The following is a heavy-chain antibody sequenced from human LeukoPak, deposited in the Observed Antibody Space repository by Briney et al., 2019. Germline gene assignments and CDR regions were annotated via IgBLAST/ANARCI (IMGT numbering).Heavy chain of an antibody. CDR2: IHYTGST. CDR1: DGSISPYY. D-gene: IGHD6-6*01. Sequence: NPSETLSLTCTVSDGSISPYYWNWLRQRPGKGLEWIGHIHYTGSTNYNPSLKSRVTLSIDTSKKQSSLKLNSVTVADTAVYYCARGGSRYSSSSDFDYWGQGALVTVSS. V-gene: IGHV4-59*01. CDR3: ARGGSRYSSSSDFDY. J-gene: IGHJ4*02.